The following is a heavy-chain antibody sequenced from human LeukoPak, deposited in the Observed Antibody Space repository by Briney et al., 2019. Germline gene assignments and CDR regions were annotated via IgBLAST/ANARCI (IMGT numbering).Heavy chain of an antibody. CDR1: GFTFSSYS. CDR3: ARDDYYYGSGSPIDY. Sequence: GGSLRLSCAASGFTFSSYSMNWARQAPGKGLEWVSSISSSSSYIYYADSVKGRFTISRDNAKNSLYLQMNSLRAEDTAVYYCARDDYYYGSGSPIDYWGQGTLVTVSS. V-gene: IGHV3-21*01. CDR2: ISSSSSYI. J-gene: IGHJ4*02. D-gene: IGHD3-10*01.